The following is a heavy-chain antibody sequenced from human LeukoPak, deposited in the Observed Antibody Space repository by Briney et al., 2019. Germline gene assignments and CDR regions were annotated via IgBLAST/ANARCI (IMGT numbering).Heavy chain of an antibody. D-gene: IGHD3-22*01. CDR1: GFTFSSYG. J-gene: IGHJ3*02. CDR2: IRYDGSNK. V-gene: IGHV3-30*02. CDR3: ARAYYYDSSGYPDDAFDT. Sequence: GGSLGLSCAASGFTFSSYGMHWVRQAPGKGLEWVAFIRYDGSNKYYADSVKGRFTISGDNSKNTLYLQMNSLRAEDTAVYYCARAYYYDSSGYPDDAFDTWGKGTMVTVSS.